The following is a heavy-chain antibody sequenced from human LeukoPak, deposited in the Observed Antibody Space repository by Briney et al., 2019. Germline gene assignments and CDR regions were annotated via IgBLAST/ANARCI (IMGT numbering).Heavy chain of an antibody. J-gene: IGHJ6*02. CDR3: ARFGLPYSIDL. D-gene: IGHD3/OR15-3a*01. Sequence: GGSLRLSCIASGFTFNQHSMSWVRQAPVKGLEWVASIRPNGSAVFYVDSVKGRFTFSRDNAKNSLDLQMNSLRAEDTAVYYCARFGLPYSIDLWGQGTMVTVSS. CDR1: GFTFNQHS. CDR2: IRPNGSAV. V-gene: IGHV3-7*01.